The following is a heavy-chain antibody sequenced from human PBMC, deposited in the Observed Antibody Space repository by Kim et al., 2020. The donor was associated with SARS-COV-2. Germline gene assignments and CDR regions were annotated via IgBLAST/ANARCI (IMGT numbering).Heavy chain of an antibody. CDR2: IWYDGINK. J-gene: IGHJ5*02. V-gene: IGHV3-33*01. CDR3: ARGGLWPHSNYFDP. CDR1: GFTFSRHI. D-gene: IGHD4-4*01. Sequence: GGSLRLSCAASGFTFSRHIMHWVRQAPGKGLEWVAVIWYDGINKYYADSVKGRFTISRDNSNNTVYLQMSGLRAEDTAVYFCARGGLWPHSNYFDPWGQGTLVTVSS.